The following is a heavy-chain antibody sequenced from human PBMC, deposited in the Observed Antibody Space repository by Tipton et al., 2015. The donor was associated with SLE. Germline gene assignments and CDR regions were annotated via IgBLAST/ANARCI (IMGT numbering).Heavy chain of an antibody. Sequence: TLSLTCFVSGASVRSTSYHWGRIRQPPGKGLEWIGNIYYDGTAYSTPSLESRVSISVDTSKNQFSLKLTSVTAADTAVYYCAREKLRYHFDDWGQGTLVTVSS. V-gene: IGHV4-39*07. D-gene: IGHD3-9*01. CDR3: AREKLRYHFDD. CDR1: GASVRSTSYH. CDR2: IYYDGTA. J-gene: IGHJ4*02.